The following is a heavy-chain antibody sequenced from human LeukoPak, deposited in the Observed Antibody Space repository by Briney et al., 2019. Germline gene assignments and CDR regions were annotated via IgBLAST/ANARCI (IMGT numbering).Heavy chain of an antibody. V-gene: IGHV4-59*01. CDR2: IHYSGST. CDR3: ARGCGYFDF. J-gene: IGHJ4*02. CDR1: GGSISSYY. Sequence: PSETPSLTCTVSGGSISSYYWIWIRQPPGKGLEWIGYIHYSGSTNYNPSLKSRVTISGDTSKNQFSLRLSSVTAADTAVYYCARGCGYFDFWGQG.